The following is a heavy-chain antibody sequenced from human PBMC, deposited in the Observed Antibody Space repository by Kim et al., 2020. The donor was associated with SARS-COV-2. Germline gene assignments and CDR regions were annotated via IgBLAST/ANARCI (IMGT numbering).Heavy chain of an antibody. CDR2: ISYDGSNK. Sequence: GGSLRLSCAASGFTFSSYGMHWVRQAPGKGLEWVAVISYDGSNKYYADSVKGRFTISRDNSKNTLYLQMNSLRAEDTAVYYCARDLPAATDYYYYGMDV. V-gene: IGHV3-33*05. CDR3: ARDLPAATDYYYYGMDV. CDR1: GFTFSSYG. D-gene: IGHD2-2*01. J-gene: IGHJ6*01.